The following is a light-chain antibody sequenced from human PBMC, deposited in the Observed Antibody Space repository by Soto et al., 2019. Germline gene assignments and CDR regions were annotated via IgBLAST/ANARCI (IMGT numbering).Light chain of an antibody. CDR1: SSNIGAGYD. CDR3: QSYDSSLSGVV. Sequence: SVLTQLPSVSGAPGQRVTLSCTGSSSNIGAGYDVHWYQQLPGTAPKLLIYGNSNRPSGVPDRFSGSKSGTSASLAITGLQAEDEADYYCQSYDSSLSGVVFGGGTQLTVL. CDR2: GNS. V-gene: IGLV1-40*01. J-gene: IGLJ2*01.